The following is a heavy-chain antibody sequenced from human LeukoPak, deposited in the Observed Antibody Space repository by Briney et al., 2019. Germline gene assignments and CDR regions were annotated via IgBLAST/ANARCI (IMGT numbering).Heavy chain of an antibody. D-gene: IGHD6-19*01. Sequence: GASVKVSCKASGYIYTHYHIHWVRQAAGQGLEWMGWSNPSSGGTNYAEKFHGRVTMTRDTSISTGYMELSSLRSDDTAIYFCTRFKHLSVAGTRHFDYWGQGALVTVSS. V-gene: IGHV1-2*02. CDR3: TRFKHLSVAGTRHFDY. J-gene: IGHJ4*02. CDR2: SNPSSGGT. CDR1: GYIYTHYH.